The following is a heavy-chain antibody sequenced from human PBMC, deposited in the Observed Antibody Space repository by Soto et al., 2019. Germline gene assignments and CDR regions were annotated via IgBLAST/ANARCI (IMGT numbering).Heavy chain of an antibody. J-gene: IGHJ6*02. D-gene: IGHD1-1*01. CDR1: RYTFTNSG. V-gene: IGHV1-18*01. Sequence: ASLKVSSKPSRYTFTNSGISLVTQAPGQGLEWMGWISTDNGNTNYAQHLQGRVSRTTDTSTSTAYMELRSLRSDDTAVYYCARDQGITTGGVYSMYYYGMDVWGQGTTVPVSS. CDR3: ARDQGITTGGVYSMYYYGMDV. CDR2: ISTDNGNT.